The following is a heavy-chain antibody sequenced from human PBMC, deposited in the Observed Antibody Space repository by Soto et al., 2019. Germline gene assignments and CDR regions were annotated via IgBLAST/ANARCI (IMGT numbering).Heavy chain of an antibody. J-gene: IGHJ4*02. CDR3: ARHNAVRGTTDY. CDR2: MSYSGTT. V-gene: IGHV4-39*01. D-gene: IGHD1-26*01. CDR1: GGSTRGDDYY. Sequence: SETLSLTCTVSGGSTRGDDYYWVWIRQPPGKGLEWIGTMSYSGTTYYHPSFKSRATISVDTSKRHFSLKLSSMTAPDTAVYYCARHNAVRGTTDYSDQGTLVPVS.